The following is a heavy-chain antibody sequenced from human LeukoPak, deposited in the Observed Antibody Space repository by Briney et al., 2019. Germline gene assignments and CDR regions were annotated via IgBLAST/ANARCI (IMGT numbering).Heavy chain of an antibody. V-gene: IGHV3-23*01. D-gene: IGHD3-22*01. CDR2: ISGSGGST. CDR1: GFTFSSYA. Sequence: GGSLRLSCAASGFTFSSYAMSWVRQAPGKGLEWVSAISGSGGSTYYADSVKGRFTISRDNSKNTLSLQMNSLRVEDTAIYYCTRSGYRHPYHFDSWGQGTLVIVSS. CDR3: TRSGYRHPYHFDS. J-gene: IGHJ4*02.